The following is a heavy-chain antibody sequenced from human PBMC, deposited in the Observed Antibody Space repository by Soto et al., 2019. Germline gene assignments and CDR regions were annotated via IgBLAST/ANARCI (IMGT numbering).Heavy chain of an antibody. V-gene: IGHV3-53*01. J-gene: IGHJ6*02. D-gene: IGHD1-1*01. Sequence: EVQLVESGGGLVQPGGSLRLSCAASGFTVSSNYMSWVRQAAGKGLEWVSIIYSGGSTYYADSVKGRFTISRDTSKNTLYLQMNSLRAEDTAVYYCASGTWNDARDGMDVWGQGTTVTVSS. CDR2: IYSGGST. CDR3: ASGTWNDARDGMDV. CDR1: GFTVSSNY.